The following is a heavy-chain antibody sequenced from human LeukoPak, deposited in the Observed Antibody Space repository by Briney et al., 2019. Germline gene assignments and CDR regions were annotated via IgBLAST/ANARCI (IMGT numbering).Heavy chain of an antibody. D-gene: IGHD3-22*01. CDR3: VRLWDNSGFFGY. J-gene: IGHJ4*02. CDR2: IQKDGSEK. CDR1: GFTFSNHW. Sequence: GGSLTLSCVASGFTFSNHWMGWVRQAPGKGLEWVANIQKDGSEKHYVASVEGRFTISRDNAENSLFLQLNSLRADDTAVYYCVRLWDNSGFFGYWGQGALVTVSS. V-gene: IGHV3-7*01.